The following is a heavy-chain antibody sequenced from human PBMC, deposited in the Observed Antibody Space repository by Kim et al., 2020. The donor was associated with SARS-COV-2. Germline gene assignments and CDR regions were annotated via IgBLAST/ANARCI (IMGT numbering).Heavy chain of an antibody. CDR1: GGSVSSGSYY. V-gene: IGHV4-61*01. CDR3: ATMEFGELSLYYYGMDV. J-gene: IGHJ6*02. CDR2: IYYSGST. Sequence: SETLSLTCTVSGGSVSSGSYYWSWIRQPPGKGLEWIGYIYYSGSTNYNPSLKSRVTISVDTSKNQFSLKLSSVTAADTAVYYCATMEFGELSLYYYGMDVWGQGTTVTVSS. D-gene: IGHD3-10*01.